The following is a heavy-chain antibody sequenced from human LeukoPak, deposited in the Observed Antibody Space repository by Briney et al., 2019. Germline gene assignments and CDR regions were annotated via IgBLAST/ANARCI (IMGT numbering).Heavy chain of an antibody. CDR2: IYYSGST. D-gene: IGHD3-10*01. CDR1: GGSISSSSYY. J-gene: IGHJ4*02. CDR3: ARESPSRYYYGSGRGPVDY. Sequence: SETLSLTCTVSGGSISSSSYYWGWIRQPPGKGLEWIGSIYYSGSTYYNPSLKSRVTISVDTSKNQFSLKLSSVTAADTAVYYCARESPSRYYYGSGRGPVDYWGQGTLVTVSS. V-gene: IGHV4-39*07.